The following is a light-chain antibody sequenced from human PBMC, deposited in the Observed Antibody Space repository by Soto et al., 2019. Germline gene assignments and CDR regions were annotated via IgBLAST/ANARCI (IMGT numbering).Light chain of an antibody. J-gene: IGLJ1*01. CDR1: SSNIGSNT. CDR2: SNN. CDR3: AAWDDSLNVHV. V-gene: IGLV1-44*01. Sequence: QSVLTQPPSASGTRGQRVTIACSGSSSNIGSNTVNWYQQLPGTAPKLLIYSNNQRPSGVPDRFSGSKSGTSASLAISGLQSEDEADYYCAAWDDSLNVHVFGNGTKVTVL.